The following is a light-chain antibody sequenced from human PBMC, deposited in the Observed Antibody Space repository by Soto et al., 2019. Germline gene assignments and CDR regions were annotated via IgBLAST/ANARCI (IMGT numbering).Light chain of an antibody. CDR3: QQYGSSGT. V-gene: IGKV3D-15*01. Sequence: EIVMTQSPATLSVSPGERATLSCRAGQGVTTNFAWYQQKSGQSPRLLIYDVSTRATGIPARFSGSWSGTDFTLTISRLEPEDFAVYYCQQYGSSGTFGQGTKVDIK. CDR1: QGVTTN. J-gene: IGKJ1*01. CDR2: DVS.